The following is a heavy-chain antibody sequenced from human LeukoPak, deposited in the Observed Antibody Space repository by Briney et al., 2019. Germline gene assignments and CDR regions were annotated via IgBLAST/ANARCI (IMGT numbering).Heavy chain of an antibody. V-gene: IGHV3-23*01. CDR2: ISGSGGGT. Sequence: GGSLGLSCAASGFTFSIYAMSCGRQAPGEGLGWGSAISGSGGGTYYADSVKGRFTISRDNTKNTLYLQMNSLRAEDTAVYYCAKGSIAAADTGWFDPWGQGTLVTVSS. J-gene: IGHJ5*02. CDR1: GFTFSIYA. CDR3: AKGSIAAADTGWFDP. D-gene: IGHD6-13*01.